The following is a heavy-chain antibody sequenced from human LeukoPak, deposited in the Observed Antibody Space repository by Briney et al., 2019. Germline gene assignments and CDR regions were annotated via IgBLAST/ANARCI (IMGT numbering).Heavy chain of an antibody. CDR3: AKFGAYGDYARHDY. D-gene: IGHD4-17*01. V-gene: IGHV4-38-2*01. CDR2: MFHSGET. CDR1: GYSIRSGSY. Sequence: PSETLSLTCDVSGYSIRSGSYWGWVRQPPGKGLEWGGCMFHSGETYHNPSLKSLVTISADTAKNQSSLKLSSVTAADTAVYSGAKFGAYGDYARHDYWGQGTLVPVSS. J-gene: IGHJ4*02.